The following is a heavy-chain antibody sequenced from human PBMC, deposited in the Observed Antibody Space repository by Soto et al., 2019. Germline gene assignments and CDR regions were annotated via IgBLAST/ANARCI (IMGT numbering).Heavy chain of an antibody. CDR2: ISYDGSNK. CDR3: AKGARLVLLVAVTPGWYFVL. V-gene: IGHV3-30*18. Sequence: QVQLVESGGGVVQPGRSLRLSCAASGFTFSSYGMHWVRQAPGKGLEWVAVISYDGSNKYYADSVKGRFPISRDNSKNTLYRQMNSRRAEDTALYYCAKGARLVLLVAVTPGWYFVLWGRGTRSLSPQ. D-gene: IGHD2-15*01. CDR1: GFTFSSYG. J-gene: IGHJ2*01.